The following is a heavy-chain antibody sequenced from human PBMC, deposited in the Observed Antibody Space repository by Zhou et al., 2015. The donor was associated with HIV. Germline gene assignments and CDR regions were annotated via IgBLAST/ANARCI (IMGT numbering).Heavy chain of an antibody. CDR1: GFTFTTYP. CDR2: IASDGRDK. J-gene: IGHJ4*02. V-gene: IGHV3-30*04. D-gene: IGHD1-14*01. Sequence: QVHLVESGGGVVQPGRSLRLSCAASGFTFTTYPMHWVRQAPGRGLEWVAVIASDGRDKHHADSVKGRFTISRDNAKNTVYLQMNSLRVDDTAVYYCVRDMNFRIDFWGQGTLVTVSS. CDR3: VRDMNFRIDF.